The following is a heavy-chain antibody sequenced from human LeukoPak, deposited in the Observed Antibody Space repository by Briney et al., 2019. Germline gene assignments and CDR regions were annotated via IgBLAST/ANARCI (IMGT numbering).Heavy chain of an antibody. CDR1: GGSVSSSSYY. Sequence: SETLSLTCTVSGGSVSSSSYYWSWIRQPPGKGLEWIGYIYYSGSTKYNPSLKSRVTISVDTSENQLSLKLSSVTAADTAVYYCARYVVYGSGKYYFDYWGQGTLVTVSS. V-gene: IGHV4-61*01. CDR3: ARYVVYGSGKYYFDY. D-gene: IGHD3-10*01. J-gene: IGHJ4*02. CDR2: IYYSGST.